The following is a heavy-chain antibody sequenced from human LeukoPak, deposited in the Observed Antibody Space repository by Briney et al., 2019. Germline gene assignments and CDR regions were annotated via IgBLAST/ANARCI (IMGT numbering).Heavy chain of an antibody. CDR3: VRQMIRFWFDP. CDR2: IKQDGSEK. V-gene: IGHV3-7*01. Sequence: GGSLRLSCAASGFTFSSYWMSWVRQAPGKGLEWVANIKQDGSEKYSVDSVKGRFTISRDNARNAVFLQMNSLRDDDTAVYYCVRQMIRFWFDPWGQGSRVTVSS. D-gene: IGHD3-16*01. CDR1: GFTFSSYW. J-gene: IGHJ5*02.